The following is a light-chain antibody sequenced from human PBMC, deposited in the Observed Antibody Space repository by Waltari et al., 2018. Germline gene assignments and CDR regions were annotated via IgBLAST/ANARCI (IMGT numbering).Light chain of an antibody. CDR3: QNHERLPAT. J-gene: IGKJ1*01. V-gene: IGKV3-20*01. CDR2: GAS. CDR1: QRIGTY. Sequence: EIVLTQSPGTLSLSPGERATLSCRASQRIGTYLAWYQQKPDQAPRLLIYGASSRATGIPDRFSGSGSGTDFSLTISRLEPEDFAVYYCQNHERLPATFGQGTKVEIK.